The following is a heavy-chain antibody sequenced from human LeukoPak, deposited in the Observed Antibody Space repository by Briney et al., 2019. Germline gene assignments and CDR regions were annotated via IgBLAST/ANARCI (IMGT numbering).Heavy chain of an antibody. CDR3: ARGTVTTVDY. J-gene: IGHJ4*02. Sequence: GASVKVSCKTSGYTFTGYYMHWVRQAPGQGLDWMGRINPNSGGTNYAQKFQGRVTMTRDTSISTAYMELSRLRSDDTAVYYCARGTVTTVDYWGQGTLVTVSS. V-gene: IGHV1-2*06. CDR1: GYTFTGYY. D-gene: IGHD4-17*01. CDR2: INPNSGGT.